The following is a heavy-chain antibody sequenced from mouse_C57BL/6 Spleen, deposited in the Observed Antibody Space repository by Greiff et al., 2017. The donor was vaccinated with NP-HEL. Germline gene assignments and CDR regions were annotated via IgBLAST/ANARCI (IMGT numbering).Heavy chain of an antibody. CDR1: GYTFTSYW. D-gene: IGHD2-1*01. V-gene: IGHV1-61*01. Sequence: QVQLQQPGAELVRPGSSVKLSCKASGYTFTSYWMDWVKQRPGQGLEWIGNIYPSDSETHYNQKFKDKATLTVDKSSSTAYMQISSLTSEDSAVYYCARSYGNPYYFDYWGQGTTLTVSS. CDR2: IYPSDSET. CDR3: ARSYGNPYYFDY. J-gene: IGHJ2*01.